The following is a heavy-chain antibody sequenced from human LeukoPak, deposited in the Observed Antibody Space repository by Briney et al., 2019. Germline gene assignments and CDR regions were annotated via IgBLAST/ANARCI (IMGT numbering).Heavy chain of an antibody. D-gene: IGHD3-22*01. V-gene: IGHV4-34*01. J-gene: IGHJ4*02. CDR3: ARGTNYYDSSGHYYFDY. CDR2: INHSGST. CDR1: GGSFSVYY. Sequence: SETLSLTCAVYGGSFSVYYWSWIRQPPGKGLEWIGEINHSGSTNYNPSLKSRVTISVDTSKNQFSLKLSSVTAADTAVYYCARGTNYYDSSGHYYFDYWGQGTLVTVSS.